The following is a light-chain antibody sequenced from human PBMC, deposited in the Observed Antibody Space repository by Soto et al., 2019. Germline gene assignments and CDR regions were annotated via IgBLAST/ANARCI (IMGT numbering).Light chain of an antibody. V-gene: IGKV3-15*01. CDR2: GAS. CDR3: QQYNNWPPLT. CDR1: QSISIH. Sequence: EIVMTQSPATLSVSPGERATLSCRASQSISIHLAWYQQRPGQAPRLLIYGASTRATGIPARFSGSGSGTEFTLTISRLQSEDFAIYYCQQYNNWPPLTFGGGTKVEI. J-gene: IGKJ4*01.